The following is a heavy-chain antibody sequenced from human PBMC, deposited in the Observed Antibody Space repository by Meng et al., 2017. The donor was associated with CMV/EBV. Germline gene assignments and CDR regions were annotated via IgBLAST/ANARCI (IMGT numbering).Heavy chain of an antibody. CDR1: GYTSTGYG. CDR2: ISVYNGHT. D-gene: IGHD2-21*01. J-gene: IGHJ4*01. CDR3: ARGVPLGIIYSFDY. V-gene: IGHV1-18*01. Sequence: VQLVQSGVGVKKPGGSVKVSCKASGYTSTGYGISWVRQAPGQGLEWVGWISVYNGHTNFAQNLQGRVTMTTDTSTSTAYVELRSLRSDDTAIYYCARGVPLGIIYSFDYWGQGTLVTVSS.